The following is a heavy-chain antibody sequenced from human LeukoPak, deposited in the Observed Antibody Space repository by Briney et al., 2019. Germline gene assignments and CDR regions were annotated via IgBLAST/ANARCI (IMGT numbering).Heavy chain of an antibody. CDR1: GFTFSSYG. D-gene: IGHD6-13*01. CDR3: ARASAAGTTPYDY. CDR2: ISGSGGST. V-gene: IGHV3-23*01. J-gene: IGHJ4*02. Sequence: GGTLRLSCAASGFTFSSYGMSWVRQAPGKGLEWVSAISGSGGSTYYADSVKGRFTISRDNSKNTLYLQMNSLRAEDTAVYYCARASAAGTTPYDYWGQGTLVTVSS.